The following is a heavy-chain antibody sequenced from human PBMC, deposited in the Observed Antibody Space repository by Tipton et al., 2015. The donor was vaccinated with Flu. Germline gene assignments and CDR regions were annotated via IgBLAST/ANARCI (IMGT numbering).Heavy chain of an antibody. CDR2: VSRTGST. J-gene: IGHJ5*02. V-gene: IGHV4-38-2*01. D-gene: IGHD4-11*01. Sequence: TLSLTCAVSGDSISSDFYWAWIRQFPGKGLGWIGTVSRTGSTIYNPSLKSRVTRSIDTSKNQFSLHMRSVTAADMAVYYCARRDYSNYVSDPKSWFAPWGQGTLVAVSS. CDR3: ARRDYSNYVSDPKSWFAP. CDR1: GDSISSDFY.